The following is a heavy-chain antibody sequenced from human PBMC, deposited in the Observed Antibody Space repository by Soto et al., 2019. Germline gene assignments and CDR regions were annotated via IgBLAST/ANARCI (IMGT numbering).Heavy chain of an antibody. J-gene: IGHJ4*02. V-gene: IGHV3-7*01. CDR2: IKQDGSEK. Sequence: EVQLVESGGGLVQPGGSLRLSCAASGFTFSSYWMSWVRQAPGKGLEWVANIKQDGSEKYYVDSVKGRFTISRDNAKNSLYLQMNSLRAEDTAVYYCARDYFQYDCWSGYYYWGQGTLVTVSS. CDR1: GFTFSSYW. D-gene: IGHD3-3*01. CDR3: ARDYFQYDCWSGYYY.